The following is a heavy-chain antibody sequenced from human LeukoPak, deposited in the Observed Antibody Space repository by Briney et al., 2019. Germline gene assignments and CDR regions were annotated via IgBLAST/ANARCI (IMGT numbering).Heavy chain of an antibody. Sequence: PGGSLRLSCAASGFTLSSYSMNWVRQAPGKGLEWVSSISRSSSYIFYADSVKGRFTISRDNSKNTLYLQMNSLRAEDTAVYYCAKGAYLRSAAEFDIWGQGTMVTVSS. D-gene: IGHD1-14*01. CDR1: GFTLSSYS. CDR3: AKGAYLRSAAEFDI. CDR2: ISRSSSYI. V-gene: IGHV3-21*01. J-gene: IGHJ3*02.